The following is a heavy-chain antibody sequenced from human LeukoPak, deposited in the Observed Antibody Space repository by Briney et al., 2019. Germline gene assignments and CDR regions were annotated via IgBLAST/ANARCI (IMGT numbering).Heavy chain of an antibody. CDR1: GFTFSSYA. CDR3: AKGRRVTTTPFDY. V-gene: IGHV3-23*01. Sequence: GGSLRLSCAASGFTFSSYAMSWVRQAPGKGLEWVSAISGSGGSTYYADSVKGRFTISRDNSKNTLYLQMDSLRAEDTAVYYCAKGRRVTTTPFDYWGQGTLVTVSS. D-gene: IGHD4-17*01. J-gene: IGHJ4*02. CDR2: ISGSGGST.